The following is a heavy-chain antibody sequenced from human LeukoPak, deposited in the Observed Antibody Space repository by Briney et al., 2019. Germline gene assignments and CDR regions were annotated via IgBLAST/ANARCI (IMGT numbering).Heavy chain of an antibody. CDR2: IYYTGST. J-gene: IGHJ4*02. CDR1: GGSISSYY. D-gene: IGHD1-26*01. V-gene: IGHV4-59*01. CDR3: ARERGGNYFRY. Sequence: PSETLSLTCTVSGGSISSYYWSRIRQPPGKGLEWIGYIYYTGSTNYNPSLKSRVTISVDTSKNQFSLKLSSVTAADTAVYYCARERGGNYFRYWGQGTLVTVSS.